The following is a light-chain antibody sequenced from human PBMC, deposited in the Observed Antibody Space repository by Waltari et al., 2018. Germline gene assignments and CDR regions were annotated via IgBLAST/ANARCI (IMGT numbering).Light chain of an antibody. J-gene: IGKJ1*01. CDR1: QSVGRT. CDR2: DAS. V-gene: IGKV3-20*01. Sequence: SCRASQSVGRTLAWYQQRPGQAPRLLIYDASSRATGIPVRFSGSGSGTDFSLTISRLEPEDFAVYYCQKYGTRPATFGQGTKVEVK. CDR3: QKYGTRPAT.